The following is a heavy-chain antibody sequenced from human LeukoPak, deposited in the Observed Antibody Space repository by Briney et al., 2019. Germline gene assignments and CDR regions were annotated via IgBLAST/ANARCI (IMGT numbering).Heavy chain of an antibody. CDR1: GGSISSHY. D-gene: IGHD3-16*02. Sequence: SETLSLTCTVSGGSISSHYWSWIRQSPGKGLEWIGFMHYRGNTNSNPSLRSRVTISVDTSKNQFSLKLSSVTAADTAMYYCARDRGIMTTFGGVIAKGAHYWGQGTLVTVSS. CDR3: ARDRGIMTTFGGVIAKGAHY. J-gene: IGHJ4*02. CDR2: MHYRGNT. V-gene: IGHV4-4*08.